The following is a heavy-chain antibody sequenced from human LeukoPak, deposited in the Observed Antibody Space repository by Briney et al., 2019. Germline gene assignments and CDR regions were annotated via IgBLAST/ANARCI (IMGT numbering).Heavy chain of an antibody. V-gene: IGHV3-23*01. CDR1: GFTFSTYA. CDR3: AKDHPSGYYFDY. J-gene: IGHJ4*02. CDR2: ISGSGGST. D-gene: IGHD1-14*01. Sequence: GGSLRLSCAASGFTFSTYAMSWVRQAPGKGLEWVSAISGSGGSTFNADSVKGRFTVSRDNSKNTLFLQMNSLRAEDTAIYYCAKDHPSGYYFDYWGQGTLVTVSS.